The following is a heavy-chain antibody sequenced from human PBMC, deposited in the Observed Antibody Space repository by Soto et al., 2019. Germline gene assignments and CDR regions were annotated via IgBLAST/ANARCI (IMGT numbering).Heavy chain of an antibody. CDR1: GYDFTHYW. D-gene: IGHD3-10*01. J-gene: IGHJ4*02. CDR2: IYPGDAET. CDR3: ARVTNFPASGEFNSSAL. Sequence: GESLKISCQGSGYDFTHYWVAWVRQTPGKGLEWMGVIYPGDAETRYSPSFQGRVTFSVDKSIDTAYLHWSSLEASDTAIYYYARVTNFPASGEFNSSALWGQGPLVTGFS. V-gene: IGHV5-51*01.